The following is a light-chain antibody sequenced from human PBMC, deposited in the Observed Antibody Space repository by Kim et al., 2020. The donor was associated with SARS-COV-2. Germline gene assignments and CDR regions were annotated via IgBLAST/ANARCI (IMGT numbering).Light chain of an antibody. CDR1: SGNIASTY. J-gene: IGLJ2*01. CDR3: QSYDTDIVV. Sequence: GKTVTMSCARSSGNIASTYVQWYQQRPGRPPITVIYQDDQRPSGVPDRFSASIDSSSNSASLTISGLQAEDEAHYYCQSYDTDIVVFGGGTQLTVL. CDR2: QDD. V-gene: IGLV6-57*01.